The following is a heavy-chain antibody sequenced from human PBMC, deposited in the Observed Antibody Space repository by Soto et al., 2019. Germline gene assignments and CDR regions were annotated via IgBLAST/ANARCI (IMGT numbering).Heavy chain of an antibody. CDR3: ARDLKGWLPAPPTYD. Sequence: QVQLVQSGAEVKKPGSSVKVSCKASGGTFSSYAISWVRQAPGQGLEWMGGIIPIFGTANYAQKFRGRVTITADESTSTAYMELSSLRSEDTAVYYCARDLKGWLPAPPTYDWGQGTLVTVSS. CDR2: IIPIFGTA. CDR1: GGTFSSYA. V-gene: IGHV1-69*01. D-gene: IGHD3-22*01. J-gene: IGHJ4*02.